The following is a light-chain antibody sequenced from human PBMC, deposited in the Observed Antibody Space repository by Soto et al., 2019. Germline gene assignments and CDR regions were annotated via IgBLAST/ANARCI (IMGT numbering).Light chain of an antibody. J-gene: IGKJ1*01. CDR3: QHYTNWPPWT. CDR1: QSVSSN. Sequence: EIVMTQYPATLSVSPGERATLSCRASQSVSSNLAWYQQKPGQAPRLLIYGASTRATGIPARFSGSVSGTEFTVTISSLRSEDFAVYYCQHYTNWPPWTFGQGTKVEIK. V-gene: IGKV3-15*01. CDR2: GAS.